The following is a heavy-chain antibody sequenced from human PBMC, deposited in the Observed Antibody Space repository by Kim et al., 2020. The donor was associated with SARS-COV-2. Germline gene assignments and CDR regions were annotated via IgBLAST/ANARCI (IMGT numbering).Heavy chain of an antibody. J-gene: IGHJ4*02. Sequence: ASVKVSCKASGYTFTSYDINWVRQATGQGLEWMGWMNPNSGNTGYAQKFQGRVTMTRNTSISTAYMELSSLRSEDTAVYYCARAHRIQLWNLIDYWGQGTLVTVSS. CDR1: GYTFTSYD. V-gene: IGHV1-8*01. CDR3: ARAHRIQLWNLIDY. D-gene: IGHD5-18*01. CDR2: MNPNSGNT.